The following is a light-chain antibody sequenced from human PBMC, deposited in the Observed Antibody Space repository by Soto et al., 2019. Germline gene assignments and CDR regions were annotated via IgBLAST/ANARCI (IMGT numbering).Light chain of an antibody. V-gene: IGKV3-11*01. CDR2: DAS. CDR3: HQRSSRPIT. CDR1: HSVDFF. Sequence: VLTRTPVTLSLAPRGKTTLSCRSSHSVDFFLAWYQQKPGQPPRLLMYDASNRATGIPDRFSGSGSGADFTLTISSLEPEDFALYYCHQRSSRPITFAQGTRLE. J-gene: IGKJ5*01.